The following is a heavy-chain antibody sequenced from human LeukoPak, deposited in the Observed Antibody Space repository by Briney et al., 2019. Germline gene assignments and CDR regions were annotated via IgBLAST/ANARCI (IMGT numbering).Heavy chain of an antibody. V-gene: IGHV3-23*01. Sequence: GGSLRLSCTASGFTFSNYAMSWVRQAPGKGLEWVSSISGSGGSTSYAQKFQGRVTMTRDMSTSTVYMELSSLRSEDTAVYYCASRHYYDSSGYYGTGEHAFDIWGQGTMVTVSS. J-gene: IGHJ3*02. CDR2: ISGSGGST. D-gene: IGHD3-22*01. CDR1: GFTFSNYA. CDR3: ASRHYYDSSGYYGTGEHAFDI.